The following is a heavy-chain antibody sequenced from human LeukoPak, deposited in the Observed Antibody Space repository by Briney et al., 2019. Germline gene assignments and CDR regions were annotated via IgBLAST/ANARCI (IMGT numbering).Heavy chain of an antibody. CDR2: INHSGST. CDR3: ARGRLCSSTSCYDVYYYYYYMDV. D-gene: IGHD2-2*01. CDR1: GGSFSGYY. J-gene: IGHJ6*03. V-gene: IGHV4-34*01. Sequence: SETLSLTCAVYGGSFSGYYWSWIRQPPGKGLEWIGEINHSGSTNYNPSLKSRVTISVDTSKNQFSLKLSSVTAADTAVYYRARGRLCSSTSCYDVYYYYYYMDVWGKGTTVTVSS.